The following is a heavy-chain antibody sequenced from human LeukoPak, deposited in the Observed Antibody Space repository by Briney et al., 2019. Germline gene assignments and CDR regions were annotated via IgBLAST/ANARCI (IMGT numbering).Heavy chain of an antibody. CDR2: ISGSGGST. CDR1: GFTFSSYA. CDR3: ASPGGVPTPDP. J-gene: IGHJ5*02. Sequence: GGSLRLSCAASGFTFSSYAMSWVRQAPGKGLEWVSAISGSGGSTYYADSVKGRFAISRDNSKNTLHLQMNSLRAEDTAVYYCASPGGVPTPDPWGQGTLATVSS. D-gene: IGHD3-16*01. V-gene: IGHV3-23*01.